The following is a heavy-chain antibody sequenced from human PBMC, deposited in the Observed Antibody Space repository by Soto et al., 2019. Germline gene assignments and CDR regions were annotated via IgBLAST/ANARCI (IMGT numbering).Heavy chain of an antibody. CDR3: AGEGDVPSYYYGMDV. CDR2: ISGYDGRT. Sequence: QVHLVQSGAEGKKPGASVKVSCKTSGYTFTRYGISWVRQAPGQGLDWLGWISGYDGRTNLAQKVQDRVTRPTDTSTRRVHMELKRMGSDDTALYYCAGEGDVPSYYYGMDVWGQGTTVTVSS. CDR1: GYTFTRYG. J-gene: IGHJ6*02. D-gene: IGHD2-21*02. V-gene: IGHV1-18*01.